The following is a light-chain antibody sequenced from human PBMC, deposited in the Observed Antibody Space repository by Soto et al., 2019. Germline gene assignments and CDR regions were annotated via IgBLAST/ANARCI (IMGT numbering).Light chain of an antibody. CDR2: DAS. CDR1: QNVNNW. V-gene: IGKV1-5*01. CDR3: QQYNTYWT. J-gene: IGKJ1*01. Sequence: DIQMTLFPSALSASVGDRVTITCRASQNVNNWLAWYQHKPGKAPQLLIYDASVLETGVPSRFSGSGSGTEFTLAISGLQSDDFATYYCQQYNTYWTFGPGTKVDIK.